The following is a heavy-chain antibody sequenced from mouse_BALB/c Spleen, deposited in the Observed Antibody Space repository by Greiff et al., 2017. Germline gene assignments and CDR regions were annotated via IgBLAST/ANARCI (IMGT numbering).Heavy chain of an antibody. CDR2: INPYNGDT. CDR3: GRAYYEDAMDY. CDR1: GYSFTGYF. D-gene: IGHD2-10*01. Sequence: EVQRVESGPELVKPGASVKISCKASGYSFTGYFMYWVKQSHGKSLEWIGRINPYNGDTFYNQKFKGKATLTVDKSSSTAHMELLSLTSEDSAVYYCGRAYYEDAMDYWGQGTSVTVSS. J-gene: IGHJ4*01. V-gene: IGHV1-37*01.